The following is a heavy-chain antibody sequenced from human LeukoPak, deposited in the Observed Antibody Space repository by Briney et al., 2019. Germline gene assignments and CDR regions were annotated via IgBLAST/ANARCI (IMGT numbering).Heavy chain of an antibody. Sequence: GGSLRLSCAASGFTFSSYGMAWIRQAPGKGLEWVSGMNGNGGRIYYADSVKGRFTISRDNSKNTLYLQMNSLRAEDTAVYYCVKVAPSDYYDTTGYWGDHWGQGTLVTVSS. CDR2: MNGNGGRI. J-gene: IGHJ4*02. D-gene: IGHD3-22*01. V-gene: IGHV3-23*01. CDR1: GFTFSSYG. CDR3: VKVAPSDYYDTTGYWGDH.